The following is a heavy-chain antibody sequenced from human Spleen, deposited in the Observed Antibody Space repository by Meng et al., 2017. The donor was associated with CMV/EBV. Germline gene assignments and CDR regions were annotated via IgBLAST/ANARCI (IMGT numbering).Heavy chain of an antibody. CDR3: TRHWDCSSTSCYFDY. J-gene: IGHJ4*02. CDR2: IRSKANSSAT. Sequence: FTFSGSAMHWVRQASGKGLEWVGRIRSKANSSATAYAASVKGRFTISRDDSKNTAYLQMNSLKTEDTAVYYCTRHWDCSSTSCYFDYWGQGTLVTVSS. V-gene: IGHV3-73*01. CDR1: FTFSGSA. D-gene: IGHD2-2*01.